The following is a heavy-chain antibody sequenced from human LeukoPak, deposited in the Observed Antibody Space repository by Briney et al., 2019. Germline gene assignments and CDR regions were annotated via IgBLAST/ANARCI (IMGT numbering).Heavy chain of an antibody. CDR3: ARSPLYYDILTGYYERQSFDY. D-gene: IGHD3-9*01. V-gene: IGHV4-4*07. CDR2: IYTSGST. CDR1: GFTFDDYT. Sequence: GSLRLSCAASGFTFDDYTMHWIRQPAGKGLEWIGRIYTSGSTNYNPSLKSRVTISVDTSKNQFSLKLSSVTAADTAVYYCARSPLYYDILTGYYERQSFDYWGQGTLVTVSS. J-gene: IGHJ4*02.